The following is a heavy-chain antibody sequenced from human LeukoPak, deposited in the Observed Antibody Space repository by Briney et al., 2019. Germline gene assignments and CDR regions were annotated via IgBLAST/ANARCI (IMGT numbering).Heavy chain of an antibody. CDR3: ARARMYYYDSSGYYYFDY. J-gene: IGHJ4*02. CDR1: GGSISSYY. D-gene: IGHD3-22*01. Sequence: PSETLSLTCTVSGGSISSYYWSWIRQPAGKGLEWIGRIYTSGSTNYNPSLKSRVTMSVDTSKNQFSLKLSSVTAADTAVYYCARARMYYYDSSGYYYFDYWGQGTLVTVSS. CDR2: IYTSGST. V-gene: IGHV4-4*07.